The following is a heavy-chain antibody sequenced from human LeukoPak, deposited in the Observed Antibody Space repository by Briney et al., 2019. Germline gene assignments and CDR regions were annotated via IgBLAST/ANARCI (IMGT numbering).Heavy chain of an antibody. CDR2: IYYSGST. CDR1: GGSIISYY. V-gene: IGHV4-59*01. Sequence: SETLSLTCTVSGGSIISYYGGGIRQPPGKGLEWIGYIYYSGSTNYNPSLKSRVTISVDTSKNQFSLKLSSVTAADTAVYYCARDSGDYGEYASRGLLLWGQGTLVTVSS. CDR3: ARDSGDYGEYASRGLLL. D-gene: IGHD4-17*01. J-gene: IGHJ4*02.